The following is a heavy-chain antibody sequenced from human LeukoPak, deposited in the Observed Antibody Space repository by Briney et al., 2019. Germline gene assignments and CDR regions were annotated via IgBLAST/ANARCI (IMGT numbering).Heavy chain of an antibody. V-gene: IGHV3-73*01. CDR2: IRSKANSYAT. J-gene: IGHJ4*02. D-gene: IGHD2-2*01. CDR1: GFTFSGSA. CDR3: TSPYCSSTSCYDY. Sequence: PGGSLRLSCAASGFTFSGSAIHWVRQASGKGLEWVGRIRSKANSYATAYAASVKGRFTISRDDSKNTAYLQMNSLKTEDTAVYYCTSPYCSSTSCYDYWGQGTLVTVSS.